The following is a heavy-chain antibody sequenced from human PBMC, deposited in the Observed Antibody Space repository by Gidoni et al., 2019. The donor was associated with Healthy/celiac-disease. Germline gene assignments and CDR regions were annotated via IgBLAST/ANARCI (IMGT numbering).Heavy chain of an antibody. CDR3: ARGVSSYYYDSSGYYSTFDY. D-gene: IGHD3-22*01. J-gene: IGHJ4*02. CDR1: GGSISSGGYS. Sequence: QVQLQESGPGLVKPSQTLSLTCTVSGGSISSGGYSWSWIRQHPGKGLEWIGYIYYSGSTYYNPSLKSRVTISVDTSKNQFSLKLSSVTAADTAVYYCARGVSSYYYDSSGYYSTFDYWGQGTLVTVSS. V-gene: IGHV4-31*03. CDR2: IYYSGST.